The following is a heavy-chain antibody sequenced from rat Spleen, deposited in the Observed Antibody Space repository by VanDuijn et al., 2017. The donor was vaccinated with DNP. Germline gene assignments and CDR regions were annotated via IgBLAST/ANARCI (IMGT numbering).Heavy chain of an antibody. CDR3: TTRPFDY. Sequence: EVQLVESGGGLVQPGRSLKLSCAASGFTFSNYGMAWVRQAPTKGLEWVASITNSGGSTYYRDSVKGRFTISRDNAKSTLYLQMASLRSEDTATYYCTTRPFDYWCQGVMVTVSS. CDR1: GFTFSNYG. CDR2: ITNSGGST. V-gene: IGHV5-27*01. J-gene: IGHJ2*01.